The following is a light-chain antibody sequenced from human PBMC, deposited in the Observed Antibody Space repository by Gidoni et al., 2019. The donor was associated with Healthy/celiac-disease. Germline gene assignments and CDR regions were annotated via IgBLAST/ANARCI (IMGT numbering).Light chain of an antibody. J-gene: IGKJ1*01. CDR3: QKYNSAPRT. CDR2: DAS. Sequence: IQMPPSPSSLSASVGDRVTITCRASQGISNYLAWYQQKPGKVPKLLIYDASTLQSGVPSRFSGSGSGTDLTLTISSLQPEDVATYYCQKYNSAPRTFGQGTKVEIK. CDR1: QGISNY. V-gene: IGKV1-27*01.